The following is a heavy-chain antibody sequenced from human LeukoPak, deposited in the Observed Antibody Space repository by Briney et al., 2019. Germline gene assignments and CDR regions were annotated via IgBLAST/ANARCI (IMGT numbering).Heavy chain of an antibody. CDR2: INHSGST. Sequence: PSETLSLTCAVYGGSFSGYYWSWIRQPPGKGLEWIGEINHSGSTNYNPPLKSRVTISVDTSKNQFSLKLSSVTAADTAVYYCASGSGIICYYYGMDVWGQGTTVTVSS. CDR3: ASGSGIICYYYGMDV. V-gene: IGHV4-34*01. J-gene: IGHJ6*02. D-gene: IGHD1-20*01. CDR1: GGSFSGYY.